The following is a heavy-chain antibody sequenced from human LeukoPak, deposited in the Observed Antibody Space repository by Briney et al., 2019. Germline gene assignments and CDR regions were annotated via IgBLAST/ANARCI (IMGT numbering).Heavy chain of an antibody. D-gene: IGHD3-22*01. CDR1: GFTVSSNY. CDR2: IYSGGST. V-gene: IGHV3-53*01. Sequence: GGSLRLSCAASGFTVSSNYMSWARRAPGKGLEWVSVIYSGGSTYYADSVKGRFTISRDNSKNTLYLQMNSLRAEDTAVYYCAREGGGMIDWYFDPWGRGTLVTVSS. CDR3: AREGGGMIDWYFDP. J-gene: IGHJ2*01.